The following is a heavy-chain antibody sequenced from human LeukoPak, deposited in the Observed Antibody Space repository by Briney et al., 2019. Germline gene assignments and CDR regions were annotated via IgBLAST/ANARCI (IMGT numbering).Heavy chain of an antibody. V-gene: IGHV3-21*01. CDR2: ISSISSYI. J-gene: IGHJ3*02. Sequence: AGGPLRLSCAASGFTFSSYSMNWVRQAPGKGLNWVSSISSISSYIYYADSVKGRFTISRDNAKNSLYLQMNSLRAEDTAVYYCARYGDTSAFDIWGQGTMVTVSS. CDR1: GFTFSSYS. CDR3: ARYGDTSAFDI. D-gene: IGHD4-17*01.